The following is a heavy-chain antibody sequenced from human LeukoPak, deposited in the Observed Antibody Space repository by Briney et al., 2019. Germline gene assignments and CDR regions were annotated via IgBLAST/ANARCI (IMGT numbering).Heavy chain of an antibody. V-gene: IGHV1-18*01. CDR2: ISAYNGNT. Sequence: ASVKVSCKASGYTFTSYGISWVRQAPGQGLEWMGWISAYNGNTNYAQKLQGRVTMTTDTSTSTAYMELRSLRSDDTAVYYCARDFRPDSSRYYGGWFDPWGQGTLVTVSS. J-gene: IGHJ5*02. CDR3: ARDFRPDSSRYYGGWFDP. CDR1: GYTFTSYG. D-gene: IGHD3-22*01.